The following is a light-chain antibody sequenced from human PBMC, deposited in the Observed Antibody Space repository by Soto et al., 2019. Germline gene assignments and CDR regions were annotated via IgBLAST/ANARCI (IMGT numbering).Light chain of an antibody. Sequence: QSALTQPASVSGSHGQSITISCTGTSSDVGSYNVVSWYQQHPGKAPKLMIYEGSKRPSGVSNRFSGSKSGNTASLTISGLQAEDEADYYCCSYAGSSTLVFGGGTKVTVL. J-gene: IGLJ2*01. CDR2: EGS. CDR1: SSDVGSYNV. CDR3: CSYAGSSTLV. V-gene: IGLV2-23*01.